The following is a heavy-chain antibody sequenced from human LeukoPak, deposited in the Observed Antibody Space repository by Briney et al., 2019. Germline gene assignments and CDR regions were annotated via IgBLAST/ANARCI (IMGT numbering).Heavy chain of an antibody. CDR3: AKLGEYYDFWSGYYYFDY. V-gene: IGHV3-23*01. Sequence: GGSLRLSCAASGFTFSSYAMSWVRQAPGKGLEWVSAISGSGGSTYYADSVKGRFTISRDNSKNTLYLQMNSLRAEDTAVYYCAKLGEYYDFWSGYYYFDYWGQGTLVTVSS. CDR2: ISGSGGST. D-gene: IGHD3-3*01. CDR1: GFTFSSYA. J-gene: IGHJ4*02.